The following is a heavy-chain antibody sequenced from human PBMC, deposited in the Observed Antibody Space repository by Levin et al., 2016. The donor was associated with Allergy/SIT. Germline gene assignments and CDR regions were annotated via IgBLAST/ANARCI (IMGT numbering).Heavy chain of an antibody. CDR3: ARDRSSWNYDDAFDI. CDR2: INPNSGGT. J-gene: IGHJ3*02. V-gene: IGHV1-2*04. Sequence: WVRQAPGQGLEWMGWINPNSGGTNYAQKFQGWVTMTRDTSISTAYMELSRLRSDDTAVYYCARDRSSWNYDDAFDIWGQGTMVTVSS. D-gene: IGHD1-7*01.